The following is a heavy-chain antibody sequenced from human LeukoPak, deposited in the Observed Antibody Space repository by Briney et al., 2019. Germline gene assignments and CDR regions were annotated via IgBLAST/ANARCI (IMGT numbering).Heavy chain of an antibody. V-gene: IGHV1-46*01. CDR1: ENTFTNYY. CDR2: INPNGGRT. J-gene: IGHJ4*02. Sequence: ASVKVSCKASENTFTNYYMHWVRQAPGQGLEWLGLINPNGGRTSYAQNFQGRVTMTRDTSTTTVYLELSSLRSEDTAVYYCTRGRRILVGDTNAGDFFDYWGQGTLVTVSS. D-gene: IGHD1-26*01. CDR3: TRGRRILVGDTNAGDFFDY.